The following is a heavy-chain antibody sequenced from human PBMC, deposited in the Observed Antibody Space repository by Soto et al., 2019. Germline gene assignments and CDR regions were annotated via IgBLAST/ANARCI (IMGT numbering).Heavy chain of an antibody. CDR1: GFTFSSYG. V-gene: IGHV3-33*01. CDR3: VATTIPHYYYGMDV. J-gene: IGHJ6*02. CDR2: IWYDGSNK. Sequence: GGSLRLSCAASGFTFSSYGMHWVRQAPGKGLEWVAVIWYDGSNKYYADSVKGRFTISRDNSKNTLYLQMNSLRAEDTAVYYSVATTIPHYYYGMDVWGQGTTVTVSS. D-gene: IGHD3-3*01.